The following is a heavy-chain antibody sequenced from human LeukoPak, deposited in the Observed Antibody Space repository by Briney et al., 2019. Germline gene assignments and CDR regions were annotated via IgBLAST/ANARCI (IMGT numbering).Heavy chain of an antibody. Sequence: PSETLSLTCTVSGGSISNYYWSWIRQPVGKGLEWIGRIYTSGSTNYNPSLKSRVTISVDTSKNQFSLKLTSVTTADTAVYYCAGEDYFDSSGYASWRFDIWGQGTMVTVSS. V-gene: IGHV4-4*07. J-gene: IGHJ3*02. CDR2: IYTSGST. CDR1: GGSISNYY. CDR3: AGEDYFDSSGYASWRFDI. D-gene: IGHD3-22*01.